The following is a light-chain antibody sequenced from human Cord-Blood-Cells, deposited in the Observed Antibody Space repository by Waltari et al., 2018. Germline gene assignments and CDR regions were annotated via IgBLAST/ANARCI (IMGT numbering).Light chain of an antibody. CDR3: QQYGSSPYT. CDR2: GAS. CDR1: QSVSSSY. Sequence: EIVLTQSPGTLSLSPGESAPLPCRASQSVSSSYLAWYQQKPGQAPRLLIYGASSRATGIPDRFSGSGSGTDFTLTISRLEPEDFVVYYCQQYGSSPYTFGQGTKLEIK. V-gene: IGKV3-20*01. J-gene: IGKJ2*01.